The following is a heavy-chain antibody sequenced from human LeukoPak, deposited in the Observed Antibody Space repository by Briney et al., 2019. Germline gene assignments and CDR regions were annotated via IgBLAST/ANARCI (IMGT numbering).Heavy chain of an antibody. D-gene: IGHD4-11*01. V-gene: IGHV4-30-2*01. CDR3: ARGPHLQSGLPYYFDY. CDR2: IYHSGST. CDR1: GGSISSGGYS. Sequence: PSETLSLTCAVSGGSISSGGYSWSWIRQPPGKGLEWIGYIYHSGSTYYNPSLKSRVTISVDRSKNQFSLKLSSVTAADTAVYYCARGPHLQSGLPYYFDYWGQGTLVTVSS. J-gene: IGHJ4*02.